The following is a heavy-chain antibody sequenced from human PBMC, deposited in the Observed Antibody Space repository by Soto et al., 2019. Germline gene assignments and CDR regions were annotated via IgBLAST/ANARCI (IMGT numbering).Heavy chain of an antibody. V-gene: IGHV4-4*07. CDR3: ARDLSGTGLDI. CDR1: GDSTGRFY. D-gene: IGHD1-26*01. Sequence: QLQLHESGPGLVKPSETLSLTCNVSGDSTGRFYWSWIRQSAGKGLEWIGRVYSTGGVTYNPALKGRVTISLDRSNNPVSLEMNSVTAADTAVYFCARDLSGTGLDIWGRGTRVSVSS. CDR2: VYSTGGV. J-gene: IGHJ6*02.